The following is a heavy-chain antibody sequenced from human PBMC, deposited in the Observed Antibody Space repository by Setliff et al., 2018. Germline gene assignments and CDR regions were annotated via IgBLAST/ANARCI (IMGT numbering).Heavy chain of an antibody. D-gene: IGHD6-19*01. CDR1: GGSISSHY. Sequence: SETLSLTCTVSGGSISSHYWSWIRQPPGKGLEWIGYIYYSGSTNYNPSLKSRVTISVDTSKNQFSLKLSSVTAADTAVYYCARDSQGSGCYDYWGQGALVTVSS. J-gene: IGHJ4*02. CDR3: ARDSQGSGCYDY. V-gene: IGHV4-59*11. CDR2: IYYSGST.